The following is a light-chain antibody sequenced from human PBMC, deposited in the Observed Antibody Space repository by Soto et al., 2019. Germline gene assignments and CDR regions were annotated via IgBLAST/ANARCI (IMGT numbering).Light chain of an antibody. V-gene: IGKV1-39*01. Sequence: DIQMTQSPSSLSASVGDRVTITCRASQSISSYLNWYQQKPGKAPKLLIYAASSLQSGVPSRFSGSGSGTDFTLTISSPQPEDFATYYCQQSVTIPYTFGQGTKLELK. CDR1: QSISSY. CDR3: QQSVTIPYT. CDR2: AAS. J-gene: IGKJ2*01.